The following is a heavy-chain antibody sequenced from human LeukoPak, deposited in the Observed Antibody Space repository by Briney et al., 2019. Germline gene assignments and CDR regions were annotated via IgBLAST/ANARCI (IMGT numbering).Heavy chain of an antibody. CDR3: ARDTRFLEWLFPLDH. CDR1: GFTFSSYS. J-gene: IGHJ4*02. V-gene: IGHV3-21*04. D-gene: IGHD3-3*01. Sequence: GGSLRLSCAASGFTFSSYSMNWVRQAPGKGLEWVSSISSSSSYIYYADSVKGRFTISRDNAKNSLYLQMNSLRAEDTAVYYCARDTRFLEWLFPLDHWGQGTLVTVSS. CDR2: ISSSSSYI.